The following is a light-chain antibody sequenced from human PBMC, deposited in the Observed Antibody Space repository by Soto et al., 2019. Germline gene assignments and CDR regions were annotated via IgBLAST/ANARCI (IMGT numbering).Light chain of an antibody. V-gene: IGKV1-5*01. Sequence: DIQMPQTPSNLSGSGGDRVTITCRVSQSISRWLAWYQQKPGKAPKVLIWDASSLQRGVPSRFSGSGSGTEFTPTISSLQPDDFATYYCQQYNGYSTWTFGQGTKVDTK. CDR1: QSISRW. CDR3: QQYNGYSTWT. CDR2: DAS. J-gene: IGKJ1*01.